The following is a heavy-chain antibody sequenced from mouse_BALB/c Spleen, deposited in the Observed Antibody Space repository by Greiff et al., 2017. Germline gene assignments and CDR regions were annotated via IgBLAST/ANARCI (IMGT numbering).Heavy chain of an antibody. V-gene: IGHV3-6*02. J-gene: IGHJ2*01. Sequence: EVQRVESGPGLVKPSQSLSLTCSVTGYSITSGYYWNWIRQFPGNKLEWMGYISYDGSNNYNPSLKNRISITRDTSKNQFFLKLNSVTTEDTATYYCARYDYNFDYWGQGTTLTVSS. CDR3: ARYDYNFDY. CDR2: ISYDGSN. CDR1: GYSITSGYY. D-gene: IGHD2-4*01.